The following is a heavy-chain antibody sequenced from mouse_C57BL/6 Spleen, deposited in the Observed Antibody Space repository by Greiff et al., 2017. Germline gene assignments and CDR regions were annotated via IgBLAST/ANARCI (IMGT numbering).Heavy chain of an antibody. J-gene: IGHJ4*01. CDR3: ARRDGNCHAMDY. D-gene: IGHD2-1*01. CDR2: IHPNSGST. Sequence: QVQLQQSGAELVKPGASVKLSCKASGYTFTSYWMHWVKQRPGQGLEWIGMIHPNSGSTNYNEKFKSKATLTVDKSSSTAYMQLSSLTSEDSAVYYCARRDGNCHAMDYWGQGTSVTVSS. CDR1: GYTFTSYW. V-gene: IGHV1-64*01.